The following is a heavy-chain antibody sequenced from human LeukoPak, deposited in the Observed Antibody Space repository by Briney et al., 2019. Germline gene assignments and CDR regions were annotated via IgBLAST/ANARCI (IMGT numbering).Heavy chain of an antibody. CDR3: ARHAWGTPLFDY. V-gene: IGHV4-59*01. D-gene: IGHD1-1*01. J-gene: IGHJ4*02. Sequence: SETLSLTCSVSGGSISSYYWSWIRQPPVKGLEWIGYIYYSGSTNYNPSLKSRVTVSVDTSKNQFSLKLSSMTAADTAVYYCARHAWGTPLFDYWGQGTLVTVSS. CDR2: IYYSGST. CDR1: GGSISSYY.